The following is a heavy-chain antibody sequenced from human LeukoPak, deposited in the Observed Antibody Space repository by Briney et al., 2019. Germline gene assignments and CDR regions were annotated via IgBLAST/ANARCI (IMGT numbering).Heavy chain of an antibody. CDR3: ARGPDYGDHGPDWYFDL. D-gene: IGHD4-17*01. CDR2: FDPEDGET. Sequence: ASVKVSCKVSGYTLTELSMHWVRQAPGKGLEWMGGFDPEDGETIYAQKFQGRVTITADESTSTAYMELSSLRFEDTAVYYCARGPDYGDHGPDWYFDLWSRGTLVTVSS. V-gene: IGHV1-24*01. CDR1: GYTLTELS. J-gene: IGHJ2*01.